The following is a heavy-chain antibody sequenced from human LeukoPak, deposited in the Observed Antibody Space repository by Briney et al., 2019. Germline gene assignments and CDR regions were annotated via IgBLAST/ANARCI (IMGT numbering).Heavy chain of an antibody. V-gene: IGHV3-30*04. CDR2: ISYDGSNE. CDR1: GFTFSSYV. J-gene: IGHJ4*01. Sequence: GGSLRLSCAASGFTFSSYVMHWVRQAPGKGLEWVAIISYDGSNEYYADSVKGRFTISRDNTKNSLSLQMNSLRAEDTAIYYCARDSVAVAEIDYWGQGTLVTVSS. CDR3: ARDSVAVAEIDY. D-gene: IGHD6-19*01.